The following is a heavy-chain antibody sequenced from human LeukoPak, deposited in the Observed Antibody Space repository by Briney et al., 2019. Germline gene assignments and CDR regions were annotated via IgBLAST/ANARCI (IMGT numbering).Heavy chain of an antibody. V-gene: IGHV5-51*01. D-gene: IGHD2-2*01. CDR3: ARRAYCSSTSCYAFDP. CDR2: VYPGDSDT. J-gene: IGHJ5*02. Sequence: GESLKISCKGSGYSFTSYWIDWVRQMPGKGLEWMGIVYPGDSDTRYSPSFQGQVTISADKSISTAYLQWSSLKASDTAMYYCARRAYCSSTSCYAFDPWGQGTLVTVSS. CDR1: GYSFTSYW.